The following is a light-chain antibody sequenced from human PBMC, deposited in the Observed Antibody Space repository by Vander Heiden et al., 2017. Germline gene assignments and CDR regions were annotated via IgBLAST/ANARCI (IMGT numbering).Light chain of an antibody. CDR2: WAS. J-gene: IGKJ1*01. CDR3: EQHSTKT. Sequence: DIVLTQSPDSLAVSLGERATINCESSQSVLSSFNSKNHLAWFRQKPRQPPELLIYWASTRESGVPDRFSGSGSGTDFTLTISNMQAEDVAVYYCEQHSTKTFGQGTKVEIK. V-gene: IGKV4-1*01. CDR1: QSVLSSFNSKNH.